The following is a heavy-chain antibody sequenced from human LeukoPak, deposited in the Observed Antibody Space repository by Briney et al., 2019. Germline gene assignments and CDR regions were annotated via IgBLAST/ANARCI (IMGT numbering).Heavy chain of an antibody. D-gene: IGHD6-13*01. V-gene: IGHV4-39*01. CDR1: GGSISSSSYY. Sequence: SETLSLTCTVSGGSISSSSYYWGWIRQPPGKGLEWIGSIYYSGSTYYNPSLKSRVTISVDTSKNQFSLKLSSVTAADTAVYYCAIHSSSWYYFDYWGQGTLVTVSS. J-gene: IGHJ4*02. CDR3: AIHSSSWYYFDY. CDR2: IYYSGST.